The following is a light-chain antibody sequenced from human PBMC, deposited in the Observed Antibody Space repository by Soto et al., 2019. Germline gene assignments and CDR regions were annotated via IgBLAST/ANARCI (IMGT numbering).Light chain of an antibody. CDR2: EVS. J-gene: IGLJ3*02. CDR1: SSDVGGYNY. CDR3: ASYTTSHTRV. V-gene: IGLV2-14*01. Sequence: QSALTQPASVSGSPGQSITISCTGTSSDVGGYNYVSWYQQHPGKAPKLLIYEVSNRPSGVSNRFSGSKSANTASLTISGLQADDEADYYCASYTTSHTRVFGGGTKLTVL.